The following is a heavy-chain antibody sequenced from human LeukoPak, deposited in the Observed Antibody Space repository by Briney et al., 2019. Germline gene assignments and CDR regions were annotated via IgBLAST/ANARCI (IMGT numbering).Heavy chain of an antibody. D-gene: IGHD2/OR15-2a*01. V-gene: IGHV1-3*01. CDR3: ARDHRANGNFVSATTFDF. CDR1: GYSFTSYA. Sequence: ASVKVSCKASGYSFTSYAMHWGRQALGQRPEWMGWINVDSGNTKYSEKFQDRVTITRDTSAGTAYVELSRLSSEDTAIYYCARDHRANGNFVSATTFDFWGQGTLVTVSS. CDR2: INVDSGNT. J-gene: IGHJ4*02.